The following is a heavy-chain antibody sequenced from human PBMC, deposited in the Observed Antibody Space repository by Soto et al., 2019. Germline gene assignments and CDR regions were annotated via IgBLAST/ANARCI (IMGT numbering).Heavy chain of an antibody. D-gene: IGHD6-19*01. CDR1: GFTFTSSA. CDR3: ARENEQWVAADN. V-gene: IGHV1-58*01. Sequence: SVKVSCKASGFTFTSSAVQWVRQARGQRLEWIGWIVVGSGNTNYAQKFQERVTITRDMSTSTAYMELNSLRAEDTAVYYCARENEQWVAADNWGQGTLVTASS. J-gene: IGHJ4*02. CDR2: IVVGSGNT.